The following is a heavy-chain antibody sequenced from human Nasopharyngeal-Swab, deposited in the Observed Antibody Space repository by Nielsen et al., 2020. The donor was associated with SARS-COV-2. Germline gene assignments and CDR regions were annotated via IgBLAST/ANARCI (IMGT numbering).Heavy chain of an antibody. Sequence: SETLSLTCTVSGYSISSGYYWGWIRQPPGKGLEWIGSIYHSESTYYNPSLKSRVTVSGDTSKNQFSLKLSSVTAADTAVYWCARQSSIRGSYPFDYWGQGTLVTVSS. V-gene: IGHV4-38-2*02. CDR1: GYSISSGYY. D-gene: IGHD1-26*01. CDR3: ARQSSIRGSYPFDY. J-gene: IGHJ4*02. CDR2: IYHSEST.